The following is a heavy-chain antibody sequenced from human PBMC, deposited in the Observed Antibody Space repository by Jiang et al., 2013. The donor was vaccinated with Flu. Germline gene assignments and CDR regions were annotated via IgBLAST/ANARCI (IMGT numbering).Heavy chain of an antibody. J-gene: IGHJ4*02. CDR3: ATKKYCSSTTCYTDY. D-gene: IGHD2-2*02. V-gene: IGHV3-74*01. Sequence: FTISRDNANNTLFLQMNSLRAEDTAVYYCATKKYCSSTTCYTDYWGQGTLVTVSS.